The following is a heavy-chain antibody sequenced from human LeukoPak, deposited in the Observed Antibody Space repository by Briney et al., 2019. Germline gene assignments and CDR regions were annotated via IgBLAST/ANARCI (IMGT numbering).Heavy chain of an antibody. CDR3: ARRKGEYFDY. D-gene: IGHD3-16*01. CDR2: ISYDGSNK. V-gene: IGHV3-30*04. Sequence: QPAKSLRLSCAASGFTFSSYAMPWVCQAPAQGLELVAVISYDGSNKYYEDSAKGRFTISRDHSKNTLYMKMNSLRAEDTAVYYCARRKGEYFDYWGQGTLVTVSS. CDR1: GFTFSSYA. J-gene: IGHJ4*02.